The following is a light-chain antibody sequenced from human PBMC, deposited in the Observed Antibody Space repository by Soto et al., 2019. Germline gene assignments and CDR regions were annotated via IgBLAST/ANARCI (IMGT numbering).Light chain of an antibody. CDR2: EVT. Sequence: QSALTQPASVSGSPGQSITISCTGTSSDIGTYKYVSWYQQHPGKAPKPIIYEVTNRPSGVSNRFSGSKSGNTASLTISGLQAEDEADYYCSSYTISSALLLFGGGTKVTVL. CDR1: SSDIGTYKY. J-gene: IGLJ3*02. V-gene: IGLV2-14*01. CDR3: SSYTISSALLL.